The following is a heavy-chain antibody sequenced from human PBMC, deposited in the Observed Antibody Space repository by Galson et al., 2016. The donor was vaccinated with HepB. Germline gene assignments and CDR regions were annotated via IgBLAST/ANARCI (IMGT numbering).Heavy chain of an antibody. V-gene: IGHV3-20*01. D-gene: IGHD3-10*01. CDR1: GFTFDDYG. CDR2: INWSGDST. CDR3: ARGFVGSGMDV. Sequence: SLRLSCAASGFTFDDYGMTWVRQAPGKGLEWVSGINWSGDSTAYADSVKGRFTISRDDAKNSLYLQMSSLRAEDTALYQCARGFVGSGMDVWGQGTTVTVSS. J-gene: IGHJ6*02.